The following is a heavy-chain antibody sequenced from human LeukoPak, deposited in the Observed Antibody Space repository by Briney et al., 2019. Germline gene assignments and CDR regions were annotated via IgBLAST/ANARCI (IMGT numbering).Heavy chain of an antibody. V-gene: IGHV1-69*04. CDR2: IIPILGIA. D-gene: IGHD3-22*01. CDR3: ARALPAYDSSGYHGAFDI. J-gene: IGHJ3*02. CDR1: GGTFSSYA. Sequence: SVKVSCKASGGTFSSYAISWVRQAPGQGLEWMGRIIPILGIANYAQKFQGRVTITADKSTSTAYMELSSLRSEDTAVYYCARALPAYDSSGYHGAFDIWGQGTMVTVSS.